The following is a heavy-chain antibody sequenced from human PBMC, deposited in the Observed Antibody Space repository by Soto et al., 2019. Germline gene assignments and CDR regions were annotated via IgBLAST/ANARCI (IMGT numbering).Heavy chain of an antibody. CDR1: GASISSGDDY. J-gene: IGHJ4*02. CDR2: IDNSGNI. D-gene: IGHD4-17*01. Sequence: PSETLSLTCTVSGASISSGDDYWTWIRQPPGKGLEWIGYIDNSGNIYHNPSLKSRLTISLDTSKNQFSLKVSSVTAADTAVYYCVRGNDFGDFFDYWGQGTLVTVSS. V-gene: IGHV4-30-4*01. CDR3: VRGNDFGDFFDY.